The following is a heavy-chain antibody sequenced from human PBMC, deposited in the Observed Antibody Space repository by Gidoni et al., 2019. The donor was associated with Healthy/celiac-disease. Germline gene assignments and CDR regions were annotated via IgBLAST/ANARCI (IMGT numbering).Heavy chain of an antibody. Sequence: QVQLVQSGAEVKKPGSSVKVSCKASGGTFSSYAISWVRQAPGQGLEWMGGIIPIFGTANYAQKFQGRVTITADESTSTAYMELSSLRSEDTAVYYCARAGPCLTSCRGAPSKFDPWGQGTLVTVSS. V-gene: IGHV1-69*01. J-gene: IGHJ5*02. CDR2: IIPIFGTA. CDR3: ARAGPCLTSCRGAPSKFDP. CDR1: GGTFSSYA. D-gene: IGHD3-9*01.